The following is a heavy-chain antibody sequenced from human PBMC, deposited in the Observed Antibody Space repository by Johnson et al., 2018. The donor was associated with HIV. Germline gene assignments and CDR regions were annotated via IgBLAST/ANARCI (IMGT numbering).Heavy chain of an antibody. Sequence: AQLVESGGGLVQPGRSLRLSCAASGFTVSSNYMSWVRQAPGKGLVWVSRINSDVSSTSYADSVKGRFTISRDNAKNTLYLQMNSLRGEDTAVYYCGRRDNSGWADAFDIWGQGTMVTVSS. CDR2: INSDVSST. J-gene: IGHJ3*02. V-gene: IGHV3-74*02. CDR1: GFTVSSNY. CDR3: GRRDNSGWADAFDI. D-gene: IGHD6-19*01.